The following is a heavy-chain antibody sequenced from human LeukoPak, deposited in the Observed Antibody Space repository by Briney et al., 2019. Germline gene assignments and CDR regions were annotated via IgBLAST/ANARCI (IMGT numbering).Heavy chain of an antibody. CDR3: AREQYQLLARWFDP. V-gene: IGHV3-33*08. J-gene: IGHJ5*02. CDR2: IWYDGSNI. CDR1: GFTFSIYG. Sequence: GRPLSLFCAASGFTFSIYGMHGAPEAPGKGVVGVAVIWYDGSNIQYADSVKGRFTISRDNSKNTLYLQMNSLRAEDTAVYYCAREQYQLLARWFDPWGEGKLVTVSS. D-gene: IGHD2-2*01.